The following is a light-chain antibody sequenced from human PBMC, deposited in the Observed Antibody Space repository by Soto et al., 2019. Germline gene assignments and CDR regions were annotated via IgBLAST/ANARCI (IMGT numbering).Light chain of an antibody. CDR2: GAS. J-gene: IGKJ2*01. Sequence: EIVLTQSPGTLSLSPGERATLSCRASQSISSSYLAWYQHKPGQAPRLLIYGASSRATGIPDRFSGSGSGTDFTLTISSLEPEDCAVYYCQQYAGSPYTFGQGTKLEIK. CDR3: QQYAGSPYT. V-gene: IGKV3-20*01. CDR1: QSISSSY.